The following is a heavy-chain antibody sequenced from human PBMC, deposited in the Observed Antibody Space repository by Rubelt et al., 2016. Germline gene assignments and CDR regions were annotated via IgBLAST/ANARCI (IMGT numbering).Heavy chain of an antibody. CDR3: ASDDPSIAVAGPVFDY. J-gene: IGHJ4*02. Sequence: HLQVQESGPGLVKPSETLSLTCTISGDSISSSGYYWGWIRQPPGKGLEWIGSIYYSGSMYYNPSLKRRVTISVDTSKNQFSLKRSSVTAAATAVYYCASDDPSIAVAGPVFDYWGQGTLVTVSS. CDR2: IYYSGSM. CDR1: GDSISSSGYY. D-gene: IGHD6-19*01. V-gene: IGHV4-39*01.